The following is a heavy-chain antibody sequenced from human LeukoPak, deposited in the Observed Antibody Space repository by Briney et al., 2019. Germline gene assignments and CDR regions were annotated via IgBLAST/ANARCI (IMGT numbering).Heavy chain of an antibody. V-gene: IGHV3-7*01. CDR2: IKQDGSEK. Sequence: PGGALRLSCAASGFTFSSYWRSWGRQARGKGLEWVANIKQDGSEKYYVDSVKGRFTISRDNAKNSLYLQMNSLRAEDTAVYYCAREDYYGSGSLVAFDYWGQGTLVTVSS. CDR3: AREDYYGSGSLVAFDY. J-gene: IGHJ4*02. CDR1: GFTFSSYW. D-gene: IGHD3-10*01.